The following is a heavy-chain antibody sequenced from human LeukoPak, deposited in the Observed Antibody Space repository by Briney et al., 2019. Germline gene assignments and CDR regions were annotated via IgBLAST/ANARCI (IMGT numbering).Heavy chain of an antibody. V-gene: IGHV1-46*01. D-gene: IGHD3-3*01. CDR1: GYTFTSYY. Sequence: ASVKVSCKASGYTFTSYYMHWVRQAPGQGLEWMGIINPSDGSTSYAQKFQGRVTMTRDTSTSTVYMELSSLSSEDTAVYYCAKGELRFKEFDYWGQGTLVTVSS. CDR3: AKGELRFKEFDY. CDR2: INPSDGST. J-gene: IGHJ4*02.